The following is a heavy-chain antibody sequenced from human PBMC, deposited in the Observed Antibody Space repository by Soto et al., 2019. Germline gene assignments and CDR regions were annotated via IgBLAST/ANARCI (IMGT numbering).Heavy chain of an antibody. V-gene: IGHV1-46*01. CDR1: GYTFTSYY. CDR2: INPSGGST. Sequence: ASVKVSCKASGYTFTSYYMHWVRQAPGQGLEWMGIINPSGGSTSYAQKFQGRFTISRDNSKNTAYLQMSSLRPEDTAVYYCVKGEYYYDGSAYYPFDYWGQGRMVTVSS. CDR3: VKGEYYYDGSAYYPFDY. D-gene: IGHD3-22*01. J-gene: IGHJ4*02.